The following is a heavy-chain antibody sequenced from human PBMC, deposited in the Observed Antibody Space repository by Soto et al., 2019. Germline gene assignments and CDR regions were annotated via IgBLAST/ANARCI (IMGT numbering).Heavy chain of an antibody. V-gene: IGHV3-23*01. CDR1: GFTFSSYA. CDR3: AKPRKEQQALLNFGH. Sequence: GGSLRLSCAASGFTFSSYAMSWVRQAPGKGLEWVSGISGSGGSTYYADSVKGRFTISRDNSKNTLYLQMNSLRAEDTAEYYWAKPRKEQQALLNFGHLGQGILVTVSS. J-gene: IGHJ4*02. CDR2: ISGSGGST. D-gene: IGHD6-13*01.